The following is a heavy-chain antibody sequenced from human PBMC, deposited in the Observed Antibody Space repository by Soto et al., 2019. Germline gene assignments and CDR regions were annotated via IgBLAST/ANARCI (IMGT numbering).Heavy chain of an antibody. CDR2: IYYSGNT. CDR1: GYSISSGYY. Sequence: SETLSLTCGVSGYSISSGYYWGWIRQPPGKGLEWIGSIYYSGNTYYNPSLRSRVTMSVDMSKNQFSLRLSSVTAADTAVYFCARYRGWRHWFDPWGQGTLVTVSS. J-gene: IGHJ5*02. D-gene: IGHD3-10*01. V-gene: IGHV4-38-2*01. CDR3: ARYRGWRHWFDP.